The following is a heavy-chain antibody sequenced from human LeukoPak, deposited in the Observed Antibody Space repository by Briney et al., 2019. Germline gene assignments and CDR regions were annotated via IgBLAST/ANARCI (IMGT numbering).Heavy chain of an antibody. Sequence: GGSLRLSCAASGFTFSSYWMNWARQAPGKGLEWVASINHNGNVNYYVDSVKGRFTISRDNSKNTLYLQMNSLRAEDTAVYYCAREGSSDDFWSGYYALIPFDYWGQGTLVTVSS. CDR3: AREGSSDDFWSGYYALIPFDY. V-gene: IGHV3-7*01. CDR1: GFTFSSYW. J-gene: IGHJ4*02. D-gene: IGHD3-3*01. CDR2: INHNGNVN.